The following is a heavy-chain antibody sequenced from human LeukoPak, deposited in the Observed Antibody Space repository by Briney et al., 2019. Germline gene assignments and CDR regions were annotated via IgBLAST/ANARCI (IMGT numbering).Heavy chain of an antibody. Sequence: GGSLRLSCAASGFTFSSYAMSWVRQAPGKGLEWVSAISGSGGSTYYADSVKGRFTISRDNSKNTLYLQMNSLRAEDTAVFYCAKDQCSSTSCYDAFDIWGQGTTVTVSS. CDR1: GFTFSSYA. V-gene: IGHV3-23*01. J-gene: IGHJ3*02. CDR2: ISGSGGST. CDR3: AKDQCSSTSCYDAFDI. D-gene: IGHD2-2*01.